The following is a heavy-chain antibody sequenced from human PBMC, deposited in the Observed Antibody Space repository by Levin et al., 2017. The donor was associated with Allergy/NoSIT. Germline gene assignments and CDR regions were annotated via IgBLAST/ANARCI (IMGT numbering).Heavy chain of an antibody. V-gene: IGHV3-74*01. J-gene: IGHJ4*02. CDR1: GFTFSSYW. D-gene: IGHD5-12*01. CDR3: ARARDSGYDWWGPFDY. Sequence: GESLKISCAASGFTFSSYWMHWVRQAPGKGLVWVSRINSDGSSTSYADSVKGRFTISRDNAKNTLYLQMNSLRAEDTAVYYCARARDSGYDWWGPFDYWGQGTLVTVSS. CDR2: INSDGSST.